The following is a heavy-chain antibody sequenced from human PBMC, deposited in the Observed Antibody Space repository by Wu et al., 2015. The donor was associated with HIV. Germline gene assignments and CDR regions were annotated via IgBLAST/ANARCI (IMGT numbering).Heavy chain of an antibody. CDR2: SIPFSGTA. D-gene: IGHD3-16*01. Sequence: QVHVVQSGAEVKKAGSSVKVSCKASGGSFKNFAITWVRQAPGQGLEWLGRSIPFSGTANYEQKFQDRVTLTADESTNTVYMELSSLKYEDTAVYYCAVLYDVEGDKAIFDHWGQGTLVTVS. V-gene: IGHV1-69*13. CDR3: AVLYDVEGDKAIFDH. J-gene: IGHJ4*02. CDR1: GGSFKNFA.